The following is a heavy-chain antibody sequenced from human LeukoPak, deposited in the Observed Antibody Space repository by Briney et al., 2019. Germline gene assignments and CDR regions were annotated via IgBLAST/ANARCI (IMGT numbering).Heavy chain of an antibody. J-gene: IGHJ4*02. CDR3: AREGSMTARPFVSIDY. Sequence: PSETLSLTCTVSGGSISSYYWSWIRQPPGKGLEWIGYIYYSGSTNYSPSLKSRVTMSVDTSKNQFSLKLSSVTAADTAVYYCAREGSMTARPFVSIDYWGQGTLVTISS. V-gene: IGHV4-59*12. D-gene: IGHD6-6*01. CDR2: IYYSGST. CDR1: GGSISSYY.